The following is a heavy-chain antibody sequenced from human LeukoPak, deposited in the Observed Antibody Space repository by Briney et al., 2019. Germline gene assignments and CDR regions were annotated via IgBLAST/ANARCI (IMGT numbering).Heavy chain of an antibody. Sequence: ASVKVSCKVSGYTLTELSMHWVRQAPGKGVEWMGGFDPEDGETIYAQKFQGRVTMTEDTSTDTAYMELSSLRSEDTAVYYCATVSLGDNGLDYWGQGTLVTVSS. CDR2: FDPEDGET. V-gene: IGHV1-24*01. CDR3: ATVSLGDNGLDY. D-gene: IGHD2-21*02. J-gene: IGHJ4*02. CDR1: GYTLTELS.